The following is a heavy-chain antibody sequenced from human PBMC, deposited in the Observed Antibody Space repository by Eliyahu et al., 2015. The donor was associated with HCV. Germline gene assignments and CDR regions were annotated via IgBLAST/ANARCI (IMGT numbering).Heavy chain of an antibody. CDR1: GGSISSSSYY. D-gene: IGHD3-9*01. Sequence: QLQLQESGPGLVKPSETLSLTCTVSGGSISSSSYYWGWIRQPPGEGAGWIGGIYYSGSSYYNPSLKSRVTISVDTSKNQFSLKLSSVTAADTAVYYCARQLTGYYKFLDYWGQGTLVTVSS. J-gene: IGHJ4*02. CDR2: IYYSGSS. CDR3: ARQLTGYYKFLDY. V-gene: IGHV4-39*01.